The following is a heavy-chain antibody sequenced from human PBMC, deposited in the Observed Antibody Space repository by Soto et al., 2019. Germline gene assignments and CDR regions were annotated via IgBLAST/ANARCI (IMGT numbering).Heavy chain of an antibody. Sequence: QVQLVQSGAEVKKPGASVKVSCKASGYTFTSYGISWVRQAPGQGLEWMAWISGYNDNTKDAQKYQGRVTITTDTPTSTVYMELRCLRPDETAVYYCARDLGGQIVDHWGQGTLVTVSS. J-gene: IGHJ4*02. CDR1: GYTFTSYG. V-gene: IGHV1-18*01. D-gene: IGHD1-26*01. CDR3: ARDLGGQIVDH. CDR2: ISGYNDNT.